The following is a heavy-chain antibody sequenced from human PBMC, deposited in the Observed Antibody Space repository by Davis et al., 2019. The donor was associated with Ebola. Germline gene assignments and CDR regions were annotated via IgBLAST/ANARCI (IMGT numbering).Heavy chain of an antibody. CDR2: KSYDGSNK. CDR3: AKGELCSGGTCHHYYYYMDV. Sequence: GESLKISCAASGFTFSSYGMHWVRQAPGKGLEWVAFKSYDGSNKYYAESVKGRVTISRDNSKNTLYLQMNSLRAEDTAVYYCAKGELCSGGTCHHYYYYMDVWGKGTTVTVSS. J-gene: IGHJ6*03. D-gene: IGHD2-15*01. CDR1: GFTFSSYG. V-gene: IGHV3-30*18.